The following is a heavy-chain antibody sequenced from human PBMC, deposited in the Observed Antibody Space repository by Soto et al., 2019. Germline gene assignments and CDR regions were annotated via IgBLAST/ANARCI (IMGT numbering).Heavy chain of an antibody. D-gene: IGHD6-19*01. CDR3: VRAWQVFDVKDDGMDL. CDR2: ISSSGTYI. Sequence: GGSLRLSCEASGFTFNDYSMDWVRQAPEKGLEWVSSISSSGTYIYYADSVKGRFAISRDNANNVMYLQMDTLRAEDTAVYYCVRAWQVFDVKDDGMDLWGQGTTVTVSS. V-gene: IGHV3-21*01. J-gene: IGHJ6*02. CDR1: GFTFNDYS.